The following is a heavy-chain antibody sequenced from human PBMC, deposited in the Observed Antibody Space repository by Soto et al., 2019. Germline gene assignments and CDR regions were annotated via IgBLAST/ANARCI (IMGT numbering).Heavy chain of an antibody. V-gene: IGHV3-53*04. CDR1: GFTVSSNY. Sequence: GGSLRLSCAAPGFTVSSNYMSWVRQAPGKGLEWVSVIYSGGSTYYADSVKGRFTISRHNSKNTLYLQMNSLRAEDTAVYYCARTIRNDYGDYPDWFDPWGQGTLVTVSS. CDR2: IYSGGST. D-gene: IGHD4-17*01. CDR3: ARTIRNDYGDYPDWFDP. J-gene: IGHJ5*02.